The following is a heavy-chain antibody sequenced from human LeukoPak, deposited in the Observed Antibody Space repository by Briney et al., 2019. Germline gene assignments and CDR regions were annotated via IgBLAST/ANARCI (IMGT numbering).Heavy chain of an antibody. D-gene: IGHD2-2*01. Sequence: SETLSLTCTLSGGSISSYYWSWIRQPAGKGLEWIGRIYTSGSTNYNPSLKSRVTMSVDTSKNQFSLKLSSVTAADTAVYYCARSSLYCSSTSCYVYWGQGTLVTVSS. V-gene: IGHV4-4*07. CDR1: GGSISSYY. CDR3: ARSSLYCSSTSCYVY. J-gene: IGHJ4*02. CDR2: IYTSGST.